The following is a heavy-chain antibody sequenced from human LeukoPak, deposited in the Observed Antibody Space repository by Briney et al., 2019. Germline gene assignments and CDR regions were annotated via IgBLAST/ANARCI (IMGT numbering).Heavy chain of an antibody. CDR2: ISGTGSHT. D-gene: IGHD4-11*01. J-gene: IGHJ4*02. CDR3: ARHPLYSNYYFDY. Sequence: GGSLRLSCTASGFSFSVYEMNWVRQAPGKGLEWVSYISGTGSHTYYADSVKGRFTISRDNAKNSLYLQMNSLRAEDTAVYYCARHPLYSNYYFDYWGQGTLVTVSS. V-gene: IGHV3-48*03. CDR1: GFSFSVYE.